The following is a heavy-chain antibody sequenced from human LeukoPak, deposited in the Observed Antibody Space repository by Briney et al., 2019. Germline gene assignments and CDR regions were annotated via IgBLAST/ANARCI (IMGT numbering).Heavy chain of an antibody. CDR1: GGSISSYY. V-gene: IGHV4-4*07. D-gene: IGHD2-2*01. J-gene: IGHJ4*02. CDR3: ARGVVPAAKGTYYFDY. Sequence: SETLSLTCTVPGGSISSYYWSWIRQPAGKGLEWIGRIYTSGSTNYNPSLKSRVTMSVDTSKNQFSLKLSSVTAADTAVYYCARGVVPAAKGTYYFDYWGQGTLVTVSS. CDR2: IYTSGST.